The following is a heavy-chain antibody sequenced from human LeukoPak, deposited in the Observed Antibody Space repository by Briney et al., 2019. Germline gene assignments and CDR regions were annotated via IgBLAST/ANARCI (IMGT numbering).Heavy chain of an antibody. J-gene: IGHJ4*02. Sequence: XETLSLTCTVSGGSISSSSYYWGWLRQPPGKGLEWIGSIYYSGSTYYNPSLKSRVTISVDTSKNQFSLKLSSVTAADTAVYYCARQYDFWSGYPPGYWGQRTLVTVSS. CDR2: IYYSGST. CDR3: ARQYDFWSGYPPGY. D-gene: IGHD3-3*01. CDR1: GGSISSSSYY. V-gene: IGHV4-39*01.